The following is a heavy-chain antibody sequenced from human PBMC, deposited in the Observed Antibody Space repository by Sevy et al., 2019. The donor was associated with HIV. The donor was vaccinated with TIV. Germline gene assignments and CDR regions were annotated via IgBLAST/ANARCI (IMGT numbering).Heavy chain of an antibody. D-gene: IGHD2-8*01. Sequence: GGSLRLSFGPFGLTFRKYSISWVRQPPGKGLEWVQILFFGGGGINYADSVKGRLTISRDNSKSSVYLQMNNLRPEDTAVYYCAREGCTKPHDYWGQGTLVTVSS. J-gene: IGHJ4*02. CDR1: GLTFRKYS. CDR2: LFFGGGGI. V-gene: IGHV3-23*01. CDR3: AREGCTKPHDY.